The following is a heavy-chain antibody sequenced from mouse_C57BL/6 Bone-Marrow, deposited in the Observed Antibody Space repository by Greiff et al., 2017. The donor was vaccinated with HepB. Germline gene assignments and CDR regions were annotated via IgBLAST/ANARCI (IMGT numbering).Heavy chain of an antibody. CDR3: ARNPYDYDGAWFAY. J-gene: IGHJ3*01. CDR1: GYTFTGYW. V-gene: IGHV1-9*01. CDR2: ILPGSGST. Sequence: QVQLQQSGAELMKPGASVKLSCKATGYTFTGYWIEWVKQRPGHSLEWIGDILPGSGSTNYNETFKGKATFTTDTSSNTAYMQLSSLTTEDSAIYYCARNPYDYDGAWFAYWGQGTLVTVSA. D-gene: IGHD2-4*01.